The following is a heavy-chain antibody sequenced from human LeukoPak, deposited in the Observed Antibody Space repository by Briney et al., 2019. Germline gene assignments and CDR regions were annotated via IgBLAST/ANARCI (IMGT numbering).Heavy chain of an antibody. CDR3: ARDFGEYRSGWYGDY. J-gene: IGHJ4*02. CDR1: GYTFTSYG. V-gene: IGHV1-18*01. D-gene: IGHD6-19*01. CDR2: ISAYNGNT. Sequence: ASVKLSCNASGYTFTSYGISWVRQAPGQGLEWMGWISAYNGNTNYAQKLQGRVTMTTDTSTRTAYMELRSLRSDDTAVYYWARDFGEYRSGWYGDYWGQGTLVTVSS.